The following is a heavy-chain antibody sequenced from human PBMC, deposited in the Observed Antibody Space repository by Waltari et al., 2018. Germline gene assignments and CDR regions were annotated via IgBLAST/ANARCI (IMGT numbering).Heavy chain of an antibody. CDR3: ASDGVGVHPGDAFDI. D-gene: IGHD1-26*01. Sequence: EVQLVESGGGLVQPGGSLRRACAASGFTFRTYRLIWVRQAPGKSPEWVSYIDKSSGTIYYADSVKGRFTISRDNAKNSLSLQMNSLRAEDTAVYYCASDGVGVHPGDAFDIWGQGTMVTVSS. CDR2: IDKSSGTI. V-gene: IGHV3-48*01. J-gene: IGHJ3*02. CDR1: GFTFRTYR.